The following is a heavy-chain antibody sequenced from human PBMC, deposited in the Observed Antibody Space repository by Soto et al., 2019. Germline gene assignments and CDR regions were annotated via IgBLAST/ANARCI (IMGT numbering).Heavy chain of an antibody. V-gene: IGHV3-30-3*01. CDR1: GFTFSTYT. D-gene: IGHD3-16*01. J-gene: IGHJ4*02. CDR3: TAPGHTSVLYYFDY. CDR2: ISYDGRNN. Sequence: QVQLVESGGGVVQPGRSLTLSCAASGFTFSTYTMHWVRQAPGKGLDWVALISYDGRNNYYADSVKGRFTISRDNSKNTMYRQMNGLRPDDTAVYYCTAPGHTSVLYYFDYWGQGALVTVSS.